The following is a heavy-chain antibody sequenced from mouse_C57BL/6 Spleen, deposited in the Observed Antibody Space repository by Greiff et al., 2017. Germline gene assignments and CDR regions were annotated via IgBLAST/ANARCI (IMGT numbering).Heavy chain of an antibody. CDR1: GYTFTSYW. Sequence: QVQLQQPGAELVRPGTSVKLSCKASGYTFTSYWMHWVKQRPGQGLEWIGVIDPSASYTNYNQKFKGKATLTVDTSSSTAYMQLSSLTSEDLAVYYCAKGDYYGSSYDYAMDYWGQGTSVTVSS. CDR2: IDPSASYT. J-gene: IGHJ4*01. CDR3: AKGDYYGSSYDYAMDY. D-gene: IGHD1-1*01. V-gene: IGHV1-59*01.